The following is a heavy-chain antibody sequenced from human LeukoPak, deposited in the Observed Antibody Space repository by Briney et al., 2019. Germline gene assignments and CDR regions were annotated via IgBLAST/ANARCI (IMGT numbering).Heavy chain of an antibody. CDR1: GYTLTELS. V-gene: IGHV1-24*01. CDR3: ATGDCSSTSCYMFAFDI. Sequence: ATVNVSCKVSGYTLTELSMHWVRQAPGKGLEWLGGFDPEDGETIYAQKFQGRVTMTEDTSTDTAYMELSSLRSEDTAVYYCATGDCSSTSCYMFAFDIWGQGTMVTVSS. CDR2: FDPEDGET. D-gene: IGHD2-2*02. J-gene: IGHJ3*02.